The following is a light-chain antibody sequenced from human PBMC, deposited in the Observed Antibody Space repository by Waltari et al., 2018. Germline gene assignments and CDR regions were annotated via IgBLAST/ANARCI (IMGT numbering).Light chain of an antibody. J-gene: IGKJ3*01. CDR1: QGISHY. Sequence: DIQMTQSPSSLSASVGDRVTITCRASQGISHYLAWYQQRPGKEPKLLIYGASTLQSGVPPRFSGCGSGTDFTLTISSLQPEDVATYYCQKCNSAPFTFGPGTKVEIE. CDR2: GAS. V-gene: IGKV1-27*01. CDR3: QKCNSAPFT.